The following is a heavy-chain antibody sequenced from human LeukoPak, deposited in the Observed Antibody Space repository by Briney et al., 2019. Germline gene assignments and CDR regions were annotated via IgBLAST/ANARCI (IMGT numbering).Heavy chain of an antibody. CDR2: IYTSGST. D-gene: IGHD3-3*01. Sequence: SETLSLTCTVSGGSISSGSYYWSWIRQPAGKGLEWIGRIYTSGSTNYNPSLKSRVTISVDTSKNQFSLKLSSVTAADTAVYYCARDRGGAYDFWSGYYTGYFDYWGQGTPVPVSS. CDR1: GGSISSGSYY. J-gene: IGHJ4*02. V-gene: IGHV4-61*02. CDR3: ARDRGGAYDFWSGYYTGYFDY.